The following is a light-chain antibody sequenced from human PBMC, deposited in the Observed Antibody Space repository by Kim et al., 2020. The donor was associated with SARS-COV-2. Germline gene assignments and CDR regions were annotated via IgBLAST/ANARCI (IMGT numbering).Light chain of an antibody. J-gene: IGLJ3*02. CDR3: SSFTSISTWV. Sequence: GQSITISGTGTSSDVGGYNYVSWYQQHPGKAPKLLICDVSKRPSGVSNRFSGSKSGNTASLTISGLQAEDEADYYCSSFTSISTWVFGGGTKLTVL. V-gene: IGLV2-14*03. CDR2: DVS. CDR1: SSDVGGYNY.